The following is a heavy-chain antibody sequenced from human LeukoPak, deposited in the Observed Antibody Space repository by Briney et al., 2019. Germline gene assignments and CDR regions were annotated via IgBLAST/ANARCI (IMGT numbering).Heavy chain of an antibody. V-gene: IGHV4-39*01. D-gene: IGHD3-22*01. CDR1: GDSVSRSDSY. Sequence: PSETLSLTRSVSGDSVSRSDSYWDWIRQPPGKGLEWIGTIYYSGRTYYSPSLNSRVTMSVDPSNNQFSLNLRSVTAADTALYYCARRRYYDGSGYLEWGQGTLLSVSS. J-gene: IGHJ1*01. CDR2: IYYSGRT. CDR3: ARRRYYDGSGYLE.